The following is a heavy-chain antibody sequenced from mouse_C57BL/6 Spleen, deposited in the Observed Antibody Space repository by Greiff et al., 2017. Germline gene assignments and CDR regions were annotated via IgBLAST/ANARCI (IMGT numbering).Heavy chain of an antibody. J-gene: IGHJ2*01. CDR1: GYTFTNYW. CDR2: INPSDSET. CDR3: AREGYYLDY. Sequence: VQLQQSGAELVRPGSSVKLSCKASGYTFTNYWMHWVKQRPIQGLEWIGNINPSDSETHYNQKFKDKATLTVDNSSSTAYLQLSSLTSGDSAVYYCAREGYYLDYWGQGTTLTVSS. V-gene: IGHV1-52*01.